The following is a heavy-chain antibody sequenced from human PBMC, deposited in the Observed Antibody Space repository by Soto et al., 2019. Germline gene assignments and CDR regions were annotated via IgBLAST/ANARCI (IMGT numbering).Heavy chain of an antibody. CDR1: GDSIYISK. J-gene: IGHJ2*01. D-gene: IGHD6-13*01. V-gene: IGHV4-4*07. Sequence: HSDSMSLGSAVCGDSIYISKLAWSRKTTGKGPEWVGRLNIAGTINYNPSLKSRITMSMDTSKNQISLHLRSVTAADTAIYYCARDRGEYTSSWFWYFSHWGHGTLVTVSS. CDR3: ARDRGEYTSSWFWYFSH. CDR2: LNIAGTI.